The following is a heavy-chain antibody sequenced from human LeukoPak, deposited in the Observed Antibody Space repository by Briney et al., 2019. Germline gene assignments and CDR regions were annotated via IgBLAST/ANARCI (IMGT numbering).Heavy chain of an antibody. CDR1: GGSFSGYY. D-gene: IGHD2-2*01. Sequence: SETLSLTCAVYGGSFSGYYWSWIRQPPGKGLEWIGEIDHSGSTNYNPSLKSRVTISVDTSKNQFSLKLSSVTAADTAVYHCARHPNVVPADFDYWGQGTLVTVSS. CDR2: IDHSGST. CDR3: ARHPNVVPADFDY. V-gene: IGHV4-34*01. J-gene: IGHJ4*02.